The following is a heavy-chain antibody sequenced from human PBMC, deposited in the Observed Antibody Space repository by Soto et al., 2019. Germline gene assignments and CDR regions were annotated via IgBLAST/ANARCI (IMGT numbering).Heavy chain of an antibody. J-gene: IGHJ4*01. CDR2: IYWNDDK. CDR1: GFSLNTSGMG. V-gene: IGHV2-5*01. Sequence: QITLKESGPTLVKPTQTLTLTCTFSGFSLNTSGMGVGWTRQPPGKALEWLALIYWNDDKRYRPSLNSRLTIAKDTSKSQVVLTVTNVDPVDTATYYCAHTKLVVVPADTQNFDYWGQGILVTVSS. D-gene: IGHD2-2*01. CDR3: AHTKLVVVPADTQNFDY.